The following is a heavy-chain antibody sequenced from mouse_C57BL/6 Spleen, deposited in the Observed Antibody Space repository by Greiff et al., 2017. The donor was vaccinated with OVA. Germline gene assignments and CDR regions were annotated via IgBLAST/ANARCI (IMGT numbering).Heavy chain of an antibody. CDR3: ATFYYYGSRVFPHAMDY. V-gene: IGHV1-55*01. D-gene: IGHD1-1*01. CDR2: IYPGSGST. J-gene: IGHJ4*01. Sequence: QVQLQQPGAELVKPGASVKMSCKASGYTFTSYWITWVKQRPGQGLEWIGDIYPGSGSTNYNEKFKSKATLTVDTSSSTAYMQLSSLTSEDSAVYYCATFYYYGSRVFPHAMDYCGQGTSVTVSS. CDR1: GYTFTSYW.